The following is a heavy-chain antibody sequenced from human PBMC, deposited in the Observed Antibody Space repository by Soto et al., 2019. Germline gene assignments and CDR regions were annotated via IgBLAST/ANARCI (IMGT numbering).Heavy chain of an antibody. V-gene: IGHV4-34*01. J-gene: IGHJ5*02. Sequence: SETMPLTCAVAGAYVSGFYWSWLRQSPGKGLEWIGEIDHSGITNHNTALKSRFTISRDNAKNSLYLQMNSLRAEDTAVYYCARGRRITILTRFDPWGQGTLVTVSS. CDR2: IDHSGIT. CDR1: GAYVSGFY. D-gene: IGHD3-3*01. CDR3: ARGRRITILTRFDP.